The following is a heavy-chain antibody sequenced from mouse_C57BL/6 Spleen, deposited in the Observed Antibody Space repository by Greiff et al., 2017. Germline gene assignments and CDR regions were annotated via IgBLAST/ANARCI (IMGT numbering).Heavy chain of an antibody. Sequence: DVQLQESGGGLVQPGGSMTLSCVASGFTFSNYWMNWVRQSPEKGLAWVAQIRLKSDNYATHYAESVKGRFTISRDDSKSSVYLQMNNLRAEDTGIYYCTGDRLYSNYLAYWGQGTLVTVSA. V-gene: IGHV6-3*01. D-gene: IGHD2-5*01. J-gene: IGHJ3*01. CDR2: IRLKSDNYAT. CDR3: TGDRLYSNYLAY. CDR1: GFTFSNYW.